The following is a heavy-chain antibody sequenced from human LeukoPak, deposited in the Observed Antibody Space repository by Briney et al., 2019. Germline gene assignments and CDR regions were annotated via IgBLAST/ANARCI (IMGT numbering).Heavy chain of an antibody. D-gene: IGHD2-2*02. CDR2: ISYDGSNK. V-gene: IGHV3-30-3*01. CDR1: GFTFSSYA. CDR3: ARVNGYCSSTSCYKGRDYYYGMDV. J-gene: IGHJ6*02. Sequence: GGSLRLSCAASGFTFSSYAMHWVRQAPGKGLEWVAVISYDGSNKYYADSVKGRFTISRDNAKNSLYLQMNSLRAEDTAVYYCARVNGYCSSTSCYKGRDYYYGMDVWGQGTTVTVSS.